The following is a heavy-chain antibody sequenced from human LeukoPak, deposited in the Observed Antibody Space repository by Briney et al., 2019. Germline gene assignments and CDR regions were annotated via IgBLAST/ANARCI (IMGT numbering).Heavy chain of an antibody. Sequence: PSETLSLTCTVSGGSMKNYYWIWIRQSPGKGLEWIGYIYYSGSTNYNPSLKSRVTISVDTSKNQFSLKLTSVTAADTAVYYCARAVYCSSTSCQWVPLVWGQGTTVTVSS. V-gene: IGHV4-59*01. CDR2: IYYSGST. D-gene: IGHD2-2*01. CDR3: ARAVYCSSTSCQWVPLV. CDR1: GGSMKNYY. J-gene: IGHJ6*02.